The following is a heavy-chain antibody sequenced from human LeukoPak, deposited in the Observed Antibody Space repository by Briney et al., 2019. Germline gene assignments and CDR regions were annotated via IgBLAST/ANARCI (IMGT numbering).Heavy chain of an antibody. Sequence: PSETLSLTCTVSGGSISSDSWSWIRQPPGEGLEWIGYISYTGSTNYNPPLKSRVTLSVDTSKNQYSLKLTSVTAADTVVYYSATVDTTLVKDLWGERTLVTVSS. V-gene: IGHV4-59*08. D-gene: IGHD5-18*01. J-gene: IGHJ4*02. CDR1: GGSISSDS. CDR3: ATVDTTLVKDL. CDR2: ISYTGST.